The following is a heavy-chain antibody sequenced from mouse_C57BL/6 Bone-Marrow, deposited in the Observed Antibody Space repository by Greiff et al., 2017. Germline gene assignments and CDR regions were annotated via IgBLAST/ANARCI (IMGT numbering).Heavy chain of an antibody. V-gene: IGHV1-47*01. D-gene: IGHD1-1*01. CDR2: FHPYNDDT. Sequence: QVQLKESGAELVKPGASVKMSCKASGYTFTTYPIEWMKQNHGKSLEWIGNFHPYNDDTKYNEKFKGKATLTVEKSSSTVYLDLSRLTSDDSAVYYCARRRYYGSSYHFDYWSQGTTLTVSS. J-gene: IGHJ2*01. CDR1: GYTFTTYP. CDR3: ARRRYYGSSYHFDY.